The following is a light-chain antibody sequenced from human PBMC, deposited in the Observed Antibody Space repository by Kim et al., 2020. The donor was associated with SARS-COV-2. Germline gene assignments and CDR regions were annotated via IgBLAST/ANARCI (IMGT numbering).Light chain of an antibody. CDR1: SSNIGSNS. V-gene: IGLV1-47*01. CDR3: AAWDNSLSGVV. J-gene: IGLJ2*01. Sequence: QPVLTQPPSASGTPGQRVTISCSGSSSNIGSNSVYWYQQLPGTAPKLLIYRSNQRPSGVPDRFSGSKSGTSASLAISGLRSEDEADYYCAAWDNSLSGVVFGGGTKVTVL. CDR2: RSN.